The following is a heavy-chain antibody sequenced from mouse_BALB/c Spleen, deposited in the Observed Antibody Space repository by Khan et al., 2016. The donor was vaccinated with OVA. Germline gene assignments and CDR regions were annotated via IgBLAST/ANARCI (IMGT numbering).Heavy chain of an antibody. CDR2: ISSGSSTI. CDR1: GFTFSRFG. V-gene: IGHV5-17*02. J-gene: IGHJ2*01. CDR3: ARDSDVDY. Sequence: EVELVESGGGLVQPGGSRKLSCAASGFTFSRFGMHWVRQAPEKGLEWVAYISSGSSTIYYADTVKGRFTISRDNPKNTLFLQMTQLRSENTAMYSCARDSDVDYWGQGTALTVSA.